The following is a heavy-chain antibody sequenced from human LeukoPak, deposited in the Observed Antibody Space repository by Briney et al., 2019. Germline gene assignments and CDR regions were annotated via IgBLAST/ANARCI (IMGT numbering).Heavy chain of an antibody. D-gene: IGHD2-15*01. V-gene: IGHV3-48*01. Sequence: GGSLRLSCAASGFTFSSYSMNWVRQAPGKGLEWVSYISSSSSTIYYADSVKGRFTISRDNAKNSLYLQMNSLRAEDTAVYYCASSNTGHIVVVPIIDYWGQGTLATVSS. CDR1: GFTFSSYS. CDR3: ASSNTGHIVVVPIIDY. J-gene: IGHJ4*02. CDR2: ISSSSSTI.